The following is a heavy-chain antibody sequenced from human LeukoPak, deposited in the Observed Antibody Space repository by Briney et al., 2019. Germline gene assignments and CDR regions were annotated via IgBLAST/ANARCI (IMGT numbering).Heavy chain of an antibody. Sequence: GGSLRFSCAASGFTFSSYEMNWVRQAPGKGLEWVSYISSSGSTIYYADSVKGRFTISRDNAKNSPYLQMNSLRAEDTAVYYRARGGEYGDYPDYWGQGTLVTVSS. CDR2: ISSSGSTI. D-gene: IGHD4-17*01. CDR1: GFTFSSYE. J-gene: IGHJ4*02. CDR3: ARGGEYGDYPDY. V-gene: IGHV3-48*03.